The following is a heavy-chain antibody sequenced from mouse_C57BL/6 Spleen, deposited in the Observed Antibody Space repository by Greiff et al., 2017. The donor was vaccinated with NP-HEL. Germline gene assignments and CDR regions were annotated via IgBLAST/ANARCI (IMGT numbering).Heavy chain of an antibody. Sequence: QVQLQQPGAELVMPGASVKLSCKASGYTFTSYWMHWVKQRPGQGLEWIGEIDPSDSYTNYNQKFKGKSTLTVDKSSSTAYMQLSSLTSEDSAVYYCARKGWDYAMDYWGQRTSVTVSS. J-gene: IGHJ4*01. CDR3: ARKGWDYAMDY. CDR1: GYTFTSYW. D-gene: IGHD2-3*01. V-gene: IGHV1-69*01. CDR2: IDPSDSYT.